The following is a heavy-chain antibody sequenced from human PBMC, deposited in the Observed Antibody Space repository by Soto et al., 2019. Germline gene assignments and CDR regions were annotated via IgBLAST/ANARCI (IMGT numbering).Heavy chain of an antibody. CDR1: GFTFGYYW. D-gene: IGHD3-22*01. V-gene: IGHV3-7*01. CDR2: IKQDGSEK. Sequence: EVQLVESGGGLVQPGGSLRLSCAASGFTFGYYWMSWVRQAPGKGLEWVANIKQDGSEKYYVDSVKGRFTISRDNAKNSLYLQMSSLRAEDTAVYYCARGWTFYFDSSGRYFDYWGQGTLVTVSS. J-gene: IGHJ4*02. CDR3: ARGWTFYFDSSGRYFDY.